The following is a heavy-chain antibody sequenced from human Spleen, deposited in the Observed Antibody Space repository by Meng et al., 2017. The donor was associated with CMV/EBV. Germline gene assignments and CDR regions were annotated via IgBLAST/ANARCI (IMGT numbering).Heavy chain of an antibody. J-gene: IGHJ4*02. CDR2: IYYSGST. CDR1: GGSISSSSSY. D-gene: IGHD6-19*01. CDR3: ARAGYSSGYFDY. V-gene: IGHV4-39*07. Sequence: LQLTESGPGLGKPSATLSLTCTGSGGSISSSSSYWGWIRQPPGKGLEWIGSIYYSGSTYYNPSLKSRVPISVDTSKNQFSLKLSSVTAADTAVYYCARAGYSSGYFDYWGQGTLVTVFS.